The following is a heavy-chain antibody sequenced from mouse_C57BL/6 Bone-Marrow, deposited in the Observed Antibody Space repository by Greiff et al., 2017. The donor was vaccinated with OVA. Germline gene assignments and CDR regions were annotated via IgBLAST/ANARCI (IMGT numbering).Heavy chain of an antibody. CDR3: ARLLRSHFDY. D-gene: IGHD1-1*01. J-gene: IGHJ2*01. Sequence: QVQLQQPGAELVKPGASVKLSCKASGYTFTSYWMQWVKQRPGQGLEWIGEIGPSDSYTNYNQKFKGKATLTVDTSSSTAYMQLSSLTSEDSAVYYCARLLRSHFDYWGKGTTLTVSS. CDR2: IGPSDSYT. V-gene: IGHV1-50*01. CDR1: GYTFTSYW.